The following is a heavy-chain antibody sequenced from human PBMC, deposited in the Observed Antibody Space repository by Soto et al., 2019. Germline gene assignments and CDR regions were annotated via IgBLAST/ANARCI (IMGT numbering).Heavy chain of an antibody. CDR2: INHSGST. CDR3: ARGPRRDQLRQGNYFDY. V-gene: IGHV4-34*01. J-gene: IGHJ4*02. D-gene: IGHD2-2*01. CDR1: GGSFSGYY. Sequence: QVQLQQWGAGLLKPSETLSLTCAVYGGSFSGYYWSWIRQPPGKGLEWIGEINHSGSTNYNPSLKSRVTISVDTPKNQFSLKLSSVTASDTAVYYCARGPRRDQLRQGNYFDYWGQGTLVTVSS.